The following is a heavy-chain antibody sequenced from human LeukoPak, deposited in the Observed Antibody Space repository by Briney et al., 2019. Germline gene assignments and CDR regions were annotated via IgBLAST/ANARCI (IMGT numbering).Heavy chain of an antibody. CDR3: ASQREDIVVVVAALYALDI. CDR2: INHSGST. Sequence: SETLSLTCAVYGGSFSGYYWSWIRQPPGKGLEWIGEINHSGSTNYNPSLKSRVTISVDTSKNQFSLKLSSVTAADTAVYYCASQREDIVVVVAALYALDIWAKGQWSPSLQ. CDR1: GGSFSGYY. D-gene: IGHD2-15*01. V-gene: IGHV4-34*01. J-gene: IGHJ3*02.